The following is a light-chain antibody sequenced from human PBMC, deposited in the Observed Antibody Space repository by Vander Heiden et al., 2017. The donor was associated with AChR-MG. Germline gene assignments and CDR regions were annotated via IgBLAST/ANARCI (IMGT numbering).Light chain of an antibody. Sequence: DIQMTQSPSSLSASVGDRVTITCRASQSISNYLNWYQQKPGKAPKLLIFAASSLQSGVPSRFSGSGSGTDFTLTISRLQPEDFATYYCQQSYNKFTFGGGTKVDIK. CDR2: AAS. J-gene: IGKJ4*01. V-gene: IGKV1-39*01. CDR3: QQSYNKFT. CDR1: QSISNY.